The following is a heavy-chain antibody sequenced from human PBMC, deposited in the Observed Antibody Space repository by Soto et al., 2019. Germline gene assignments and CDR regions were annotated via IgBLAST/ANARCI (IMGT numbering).Heavy chain of an antibody. Sequence: PGGSLRLSCAASGFAFSNYAMHWVRQAPGKGLEWVSSISTSIDATYYADSVKGRFTISRDDSKNTLYLQMNSLRAEDSAVYYCARDHTPGRYFSYYYYYGMDVWGQGTTVTVSS. CDR3: ARDHTPGRYFSYYYYYGMDV. D-gene: IGHD1-20*01. J-gene: IGHJ6*02. CDR1: GFAFSNYA. V-gene: IGHV3-23*01. CDR2: ISTSIDAT.